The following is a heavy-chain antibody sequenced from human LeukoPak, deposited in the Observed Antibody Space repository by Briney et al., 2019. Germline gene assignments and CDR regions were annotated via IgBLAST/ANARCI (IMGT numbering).Heavy chain of an antibody. V-gene: IGHV4-34*01. CDR3: ARVSAAAGTHWFDP. Sequence: SETLSLTCAVYGGSFSGYYWSWIRQPPGKGLEWIGEINHSGSTNYNPSLKSRVTISVDTSKNQFSLKLSSVTAADTAVYYCARVSAAAGTHWFDPWGQGTLVTVSS. CDR1: GGSFSGYY. CDR2: INHSGST. D-gene: IGHD6-13*01. J-gene: IGHJ5*02.